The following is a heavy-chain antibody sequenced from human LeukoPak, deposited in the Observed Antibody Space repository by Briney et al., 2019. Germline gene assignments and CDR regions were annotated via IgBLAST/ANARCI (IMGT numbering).Heavy chain of an antibody. V-gene: IGHV3-21*01. D-gene: IGHD5-18*01. CDR1: GFTFSSYS. Sequence: PGGSLGLSCTASGFTFSSYSMNWVRQAPGKGLEWVSSITSSSDYIYYADSVKGRFTISRDNAENSLHLQMNSLRADDTAVYYCAREFKSGYGMWAWGQGTLVTVSS. CDR2: ITSSSDYI. CDR3: AREFKSGYGMWA. J-gene: IGHJ5*02.